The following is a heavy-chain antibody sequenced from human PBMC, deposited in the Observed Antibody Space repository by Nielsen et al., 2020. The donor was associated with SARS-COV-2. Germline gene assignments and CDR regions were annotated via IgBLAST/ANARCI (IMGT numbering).Heavy chain of an antibody. D-gene: IGHD5-12*01. J-gene: IGHJ6*02. Sequence: GGSLRLSCAASGFTFSSYSMNWVRQAPGKGLEWVSSISSSSSYIYYADSVKGRFTISRDNAKNSLYLQMNSLRAEDTAVYYCARDSPGYSGYDYGYYYGMDVWGQGTTVTVSS. CDR2: ISSSSSYI. CDR1: GFTFSSYS. CDR3: ARDSPGYSGYDYGYYYGMDV. V-gene: IGHV3-21*01.